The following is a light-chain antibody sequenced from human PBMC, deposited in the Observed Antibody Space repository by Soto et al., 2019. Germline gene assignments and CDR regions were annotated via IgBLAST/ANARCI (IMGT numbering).Light chain of an antibody. CDR2: GAS. CDR1: QNINSRY. Sequence: EILLTQSPGTLSLSPGERATLSCRASQNINSRYLAWYQQKPGQAPRLLIYGASSRATGIPDRFSGSGSGTDFTITISRLEPEDFAVYYCQQFGSSPGFTFGPGTKVDIK. V-gene: IGKV3-20*01. CDR3: QQFGSSPGFT. J-gene: IGKJ3*01.